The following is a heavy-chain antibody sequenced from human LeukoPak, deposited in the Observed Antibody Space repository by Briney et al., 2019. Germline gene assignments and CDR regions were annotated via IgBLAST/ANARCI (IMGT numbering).Heavy chain of an antibody. V-gene: IGHV4-30-2*01. J-gene: IGHJ5*02. CDR2: IYHSGST. CDR3: ARGSYYDSSGYYRHNWFDP. CDR1: GGSISSGGYS. D-gene: IGHD3-22*01. Sequence: SETLSLTCAVSGGSISSGGYSWSWIRQPPGKGLEWIGYIYHSGSTYYNPSLKSRVTISVDRSRNQFSLKLSSVTAADTAVYYCARGSYYDSSGYYRHNWFDPWGQGTLVTVSS.